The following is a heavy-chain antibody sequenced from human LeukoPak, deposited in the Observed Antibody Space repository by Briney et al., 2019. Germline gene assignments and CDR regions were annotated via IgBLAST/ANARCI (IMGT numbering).Heavy chain of an antibody. D-gene: IGHD3-10*01. CDR1: GYTFTGYY. J-gene: IGHJ4*02. CDR3: ARVRWFGELSPFDY. Sequence: GASVKVSCKASGYTFTGYYMHWVRQAPGQGLEWMGWINPNSGGTNYAQKFQGRVTMTRDTSISTAYMELSRLRSDDTAVYYCARVRWFGELSPFDYWGQGTLATVSS. CDR2: INPNSGGT. V-gene: IGHV1-2*02.